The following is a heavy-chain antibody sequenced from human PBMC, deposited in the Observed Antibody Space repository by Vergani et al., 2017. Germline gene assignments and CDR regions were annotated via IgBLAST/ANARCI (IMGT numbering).Heavy chain of an antibody. Sequence: QLQLQESGPGLVKPSETLSLTCTVSGGSISSSSYYWGWIRQPPGKGLEWIGSIYYSGSTYYNPSLKSRVTISVDTSKNQFSLKLSSVTAADTAVYYCARVSAYDSSGSDYWGQGTLVTVSS. CDR1: GGSISSSSYY. CDR2: IYYSGST. CDR3: ARVSAYDSSGSDY. V-gene: IGHV4-39*07. J-gene: IGHJ4*02. D-gene: IGHD3-22*01.